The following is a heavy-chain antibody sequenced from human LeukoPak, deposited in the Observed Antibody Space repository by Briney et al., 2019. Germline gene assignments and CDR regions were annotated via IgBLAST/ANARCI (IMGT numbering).Heavy chain of an antibody. CDR3: ARDYYDSSGYYYGGH. CDR1: GFTFSSYS. D-gene: IGHD3-22*01. V-gene: IGHV3-21*01. J-gene: IGHJ4*02. Sequence: GGSLRLSCAASGFTFSSYSMNWVRQAPGKGLEWVSSISSSSSYIYYADSVKGRFTISRDNAKNSLYLQMNSLRAEDTAVYYCARDYYDSSGYYYGGHWGQGTLVTVSS. CDR2: ISSSSSYI.